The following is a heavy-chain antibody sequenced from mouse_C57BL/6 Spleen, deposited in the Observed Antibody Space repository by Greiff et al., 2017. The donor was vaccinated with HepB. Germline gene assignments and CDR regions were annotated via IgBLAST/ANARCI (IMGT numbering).Heavy chain of an antibody. Sequence: EVQLQQSGPVLVKPGASVKMSCKASGYTFTDYYMNWVKQSHGKSLEWIGVINPYNGGTSYNQKFKGKATLTVDKSSSTAYMELNNLTSEDSAVYYCASDYYDYVLAYWGQGTLVTVSA. V-gene: IGHV1-19*01. CDR3: ASDYYDYVLAY. CDR1: GYTFTDYY. J-gene: IGHJ3*01. CDR2: INPYNGGT. D-gene: IGHD2-4*01.